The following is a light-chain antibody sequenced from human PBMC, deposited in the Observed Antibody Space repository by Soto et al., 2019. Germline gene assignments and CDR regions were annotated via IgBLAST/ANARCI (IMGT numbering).Light chain of an antibody. CDR2: EVR. V-gene: IGLV2-14*01. Sequence: QSVLTQPASVSGSPGQSITISCTGTSSDVGGYIYVSWYLQYPGKAPKLIIYEVRNRPSGVSNRFSGSKSGDTASLTISGLQADDEAYYYCSSYTASSTWVFGGGTKLTVL. CDR1: SSDVGGYIY. J-gene: IGLJ3*02. CDR3: SSYTASSTWV.